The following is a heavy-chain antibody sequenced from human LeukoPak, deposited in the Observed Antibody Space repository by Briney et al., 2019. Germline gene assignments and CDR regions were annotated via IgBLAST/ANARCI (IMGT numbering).Heavy chain of an antibody. CDR1: GYTFTGYY. D-gene: IGHD5-18*01. J-gene: IGHJ4*02. CDR3: ASGILGYSYGSHFDY. Sequence: ASVKVSCKASGYTFTGYYMHWVRQAPGQGLEWMGWINPNSGGTNYAQKFQGRVTMTRDTSISTAYMELSRLRSEDTAVYYCASGILGYSYGSHFDYWGQGTLVTVSS. V-gene: IGHV1-2*02. CDR2: INPNSGGT.